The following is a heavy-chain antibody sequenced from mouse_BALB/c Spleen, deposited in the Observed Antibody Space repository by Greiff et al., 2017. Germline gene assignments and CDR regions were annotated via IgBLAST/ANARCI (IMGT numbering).Heavy chain of an antibody. CDR2: IYPYNGGT. D-gene: IGHD1-1*01. V-gene: IGHV1S29*02. CDR1: GYTFTDYN. J-gene: IGHJ3*01. Sequence: EVQLQESGPELVKPGASVKISCKASGYTFTDYNMHWVKQSHGKSLEWIGYIYPYNGGTGYNQKFKSKATLTVDNSSSTAYMELRSLTSEDSAVYYCARPLYYYGSSSRAWFAYWGQGTLVTVSA. CDR3: ARPLYYYGSSSRAWFAY.